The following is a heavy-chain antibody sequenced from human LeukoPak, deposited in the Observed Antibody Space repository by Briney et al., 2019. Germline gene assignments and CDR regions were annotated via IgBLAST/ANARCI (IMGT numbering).Heavy chain of an antibody. V-gene: IGHV1-18*01. Sequence: ASVKVSCKASGGTFSSYAISWVRQAPGQGLEWMGWISAYNGNTNYAQKLQGRVTMTTDTSTSPAYMELRSLRSDDTAVYYCARGNSGYVDYWGQGTLVTVSS. D-gene: IGHD1-26*01. CDR1: GGTFSSYA. CDR2: ISAYNGNT. CDR3: ARGNSGYVDY. J-gene: IGHJ4*02.